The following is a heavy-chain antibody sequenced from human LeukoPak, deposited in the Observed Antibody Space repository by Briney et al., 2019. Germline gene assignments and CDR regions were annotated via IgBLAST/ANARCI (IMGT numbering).Heavy chain of an antibody. CDR2: IWYGRSHK. J-gene: IGHJ4*02. CDR3: AREGETNYDFWSGEFDY. Sequence: GGSLRLSCAPSGFIFGAYAMHGVRRAPGKGREWVPFIWYGRSHKYYADSVKGRFTISRDNSKNTLYVQMNSLRAEDTAVYYCAREGETNYDFWSGEFDYWGQGTLVTVSS. D-gene: IGHD3-3*01. V-gene: IGHV3-33*01. CDR1: GFIFGAYA.